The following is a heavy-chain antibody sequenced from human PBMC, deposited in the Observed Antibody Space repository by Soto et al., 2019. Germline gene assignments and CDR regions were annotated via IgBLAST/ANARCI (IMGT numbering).Heavy chain of an antibody. V-gene: IGHV1-3*01. J-gene: IGHJ6*02. Sequence: ASVKVSCKASGYTFTCYAMHWVRQAPGQRLEWMGWINAGNGNTKYSQKFQGRVTITRDTSASTAYMELNSLRAGDTAVYYCARDLKYSGSSSHYGMDVWGQGTTVTVSS. CDR1: GYTFTCYA. CDR3: ARDLKYSGSSSHYGMDV. CDR2: INAGNGNT. D-gene: IGHD6-6*01.